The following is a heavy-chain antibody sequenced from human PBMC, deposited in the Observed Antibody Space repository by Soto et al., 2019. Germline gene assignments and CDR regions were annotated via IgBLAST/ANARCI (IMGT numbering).Heavy chain of an antibody. Sequence: EVQLLESGGNLAQPGGSLRLSCAASGFTFSNYAMTWVRQAPGKGLEWVSSFSGSGGSTYYAASVKGRFTISRDNSKSTLYLQMNSLRAEDTALYDCAKGGEATTYYFDYWGQGTLVTVSS. CDR2: FSGSGGST. CDR3: AKGGEATTYYFDY. J-gene: IGHJ4*01. V-gene: IGHV3-23*01. CDR1: GFTFSNYA. D-gene: IGHD5-12*01.